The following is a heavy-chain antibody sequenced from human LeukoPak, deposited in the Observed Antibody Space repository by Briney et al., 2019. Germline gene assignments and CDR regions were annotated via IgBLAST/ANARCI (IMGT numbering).Heavy chain of an antibody. CDR3: AKDWVASSWFNWFDP. J-gene: IGHJ5*02. CDR1: GFTFSSYA. D-gene: IGHD6-13*01. Sequence: GESLKISCAASGFTFSSYAMSWVRQAPGKGLEWVSAISGSGGSTYYADSVKGRFTISRDNSKNTLYLQMNSLRAEDTAVYYCAKDWVASSWFNWFDPWGQGTLVTVSS. CDR2: ISGSGGST. V-gene: IGHV3-23*01.